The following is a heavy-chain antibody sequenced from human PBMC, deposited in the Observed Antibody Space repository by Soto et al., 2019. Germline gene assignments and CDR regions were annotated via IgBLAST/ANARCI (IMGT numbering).Heavy chain of an antibody. CDR1: GFTFSSYW. CDR2: INSDGSST. J-gene: IGHJ6*02. D-gene: IGHD3-16*01. Sequence: GSLRLSCAASGFTFSSYWMHWVRQAPGKGLVWVSRINSDGSSTSYADSVKGRFTISRDNAKNTLYLQMNSLRAEDTAVYYCATLPFIPRVPGMDVWGQGTTVTVSS. V-gene: IGHV3-74*01. CDR3: ATLPFIPRVPGMDV.